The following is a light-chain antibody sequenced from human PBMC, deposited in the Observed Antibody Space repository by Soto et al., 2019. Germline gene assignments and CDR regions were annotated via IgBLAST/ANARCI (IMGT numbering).Light chain of an antibody. Sequence: QSALTQPASVSGSPGQSISISCTGTSSDIGGYSYVSWYQQHPGKAPKLLIYKVTNRPSGVSNRFSGSKSGNTASLTISGLQAEDEADYYCSSYTSTSTVIFGGGTKLTVL. CDR2: KVT. V-gene: IGLV2-14*01. J-gene: IGLJ2*01. CDR3: SSYTSTSTVI. CDR1: SSDIGGYSY.